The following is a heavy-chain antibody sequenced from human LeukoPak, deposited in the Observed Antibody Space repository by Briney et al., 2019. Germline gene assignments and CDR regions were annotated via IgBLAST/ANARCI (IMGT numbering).Heavy chain of an antibody. J-gene: IGHJ4*02. Sequence: SETLSLTCTVSGGSISSSSYYWGWIRQPPGKGLEWIGSIYYSGSTYYNPSLKSRVTIPVDTSKNQFSLKLSSVTAADTAVYYCAREGGKMYYYDSSGYSDWGQGTLVTVSS. CDR2: IYYSGST. D-gene: IGHD3-22*01. V-gene: IGHV4-39*07. CDR1: GGSISSSSYY. CDR3: AREGGKMYYYDSSGYSD.